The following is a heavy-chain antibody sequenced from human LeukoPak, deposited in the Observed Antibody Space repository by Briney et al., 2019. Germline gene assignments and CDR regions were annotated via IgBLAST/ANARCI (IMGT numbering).Heavy chain of an antibody. D-gene: IGHD4-11*01. CDR2: INPSGGST. CDR1: GYTFTSYY. V-gene: IGHV1-46*01. Sequence: GASVKVSCKASGYTFTSYYMHWVRQAPGQGLEWMGIINPSGGSTSYAQKFQGRVTMTRDTSTGTAYMELRSLRSDDTAVYYCAREGIYSNYAEYYYYMDVWGKGTTVTVSS. CDR3: AREGIYSNYAEYYYYMDV. J-gene: IGHJ6*03.